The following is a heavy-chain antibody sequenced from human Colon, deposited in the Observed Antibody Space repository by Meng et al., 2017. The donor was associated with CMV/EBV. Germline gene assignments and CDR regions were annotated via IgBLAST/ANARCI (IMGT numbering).Heavy chain of an antibody. D-gene: IGHD1-7*01. CDR1: GFPIVSHY. V-gene: IGHV3-53*01. CDR2: IYAVGTP. J-gene: IGHJ4*02. Sequence: GESLKISCSASGFPIVSHYMAWVRQAPGKGLEWVSLIYAVGTPYYADSVKGRFTISRDNDKNIIDLQMSSLTADDTAIYYCVTGTTGYFDLWGQGTLVTAPQ. CDR3: VTGTTGYFDL.